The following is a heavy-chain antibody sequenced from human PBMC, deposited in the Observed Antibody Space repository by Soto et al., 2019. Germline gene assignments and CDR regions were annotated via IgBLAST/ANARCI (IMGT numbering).Heavy chain of an antibody. Sequence: ASVKVSCKASGYTFTSYGISWVRQAPGQGLEWMGWISAYNGNTNYAQKLQGRVTMTRDTSISTAYMELSRLRSDDTTVYNCARDRLGYSSSVWFDPWGQGTLVTVSS. V-gene: IGHV1-18*01. CDR1: GYTFTSYG. CDR2: ISAYNGNT. J-gene: IGHJ5*02. CDR3: ARDRLGYSSSVWFDP. D-gene: IGHD6-13*01.